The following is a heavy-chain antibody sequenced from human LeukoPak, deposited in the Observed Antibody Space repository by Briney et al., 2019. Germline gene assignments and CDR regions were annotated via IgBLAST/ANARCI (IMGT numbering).Heavy chain of an antibody. J-gene: IGHJ4*02. V-gene: IGHV4-59*02. D-gene: IGHD6-19*01. Sequence: SETLSLTCTISGGSVSDYYWSWIRQSPGKGLEWIGYIYHTGSTNYNPSLKSRVTISVDTSKNQFSLKLSSVTAADTAVYYCARRLIAVAGRQRTATRPFDYWGQGTLVTVSS. CDR2: IYHTGST. CDR1: GGSVSDYY. CDR3: ARRLIAVAGRQRTATRPFDY.